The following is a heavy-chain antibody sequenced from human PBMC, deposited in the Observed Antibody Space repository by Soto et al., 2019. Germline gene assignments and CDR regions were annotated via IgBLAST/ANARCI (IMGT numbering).Heavy chain of an antibody. CDR1: GYTFTSYG. CDR3: ARVGLLWFGELAPFDY. CDR2: ISAYNSNT. D-gene: IGHD3-10*01. Sequence: ASVKVSCKASGYTFTSYGISWVRQAPGQGLEWMGWISAYNSNTNYAQKLQGRVTMTTDTSTSTAYMELRSLRSDDTAVYYCARVGLLWFGELAPFDYWGQGTLVTVSS. V-gene: IGHV1-18*01. J-gene: IGHJ4*02.